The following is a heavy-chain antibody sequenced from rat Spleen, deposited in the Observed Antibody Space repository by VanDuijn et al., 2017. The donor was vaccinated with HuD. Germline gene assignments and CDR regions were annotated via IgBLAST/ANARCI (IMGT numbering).Heavy chain of an antibody. CDR2: MKYDGDT. CDR3: TRDGRANWELFDY. D-gene: IGHD5-1*01. Sequence: QVQLKESGPGLVQPSQTLSLTCTVSGFSLMDYSVHWVRQPPGKGLEWMGRMKYDGDTYYNSALKSRLSISRDTSKSQVFLKMNSLQTEDTAIYYCTRDGRANWELFDYWGQGVMVTVSS. V-gene: IGHV2S30*01. CDR1: GFSLMDYS. J-gene: IGHJ2*01.